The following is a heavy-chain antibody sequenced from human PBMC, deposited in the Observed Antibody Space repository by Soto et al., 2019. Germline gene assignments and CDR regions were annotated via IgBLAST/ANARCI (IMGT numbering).Heavy chain of an antibody. D-gene: IGHD3-3*01. J-gene: IGHJ4*02. CDR1: GYTFTTYG. CDR2: ISGYNGNT. Sequence: QVQLVQSGTEVKKPGASVKVSCRTSGYTFTTYGINWVRQAPGQGLEWMGWISGYNGNTNYPQKFQGRVTMTTDTFTSTGYMVLRGLRSDDTAVYYCARGAHGSGYAVYWGQGTLVTVSS. V-gene: IGHV1-18*01. CDR3: ARGAHGSGYAVY.